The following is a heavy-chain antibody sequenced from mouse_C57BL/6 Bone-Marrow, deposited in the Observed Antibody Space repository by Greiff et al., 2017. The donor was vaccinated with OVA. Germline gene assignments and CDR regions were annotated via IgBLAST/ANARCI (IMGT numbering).Heavy chain of an antibody. D-gene: IGHD1-1*01. Sequence: EVQGVESGGDLVKPGGSLKLSCAASGFTFSSYGLSWVRQTPDKRLEWVATISSGGSYTYYPDSVKGRFSISRDNAKNTLYLQMSSLKTEDTAMYYGARRGDYYSSSDVDFDVWGTGTTVTVSS. CDR2: ISSGGSYT. J-gene: IGHJ1*03. CDR3: ARRGDYYSSSDVDFDV. V-gene: IGHV5-6*01. CDR1: GFTFSSYG.